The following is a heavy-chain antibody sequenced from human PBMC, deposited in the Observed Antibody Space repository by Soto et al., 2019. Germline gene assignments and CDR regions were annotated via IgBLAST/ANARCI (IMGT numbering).Heavy chain of an antibody. Sequence: ASVKVSCKASGYTFTSYAMHWVRQAPGQRLEWMGWINAGNGNTKYSQKFQGRVTITRDTSASTAYMELSSLRSEDTAVYYCARDLYLSEYSSSLGVYWGQGTLVTVSS. CDR1: GYTFTSYA. CDR2: INAGNGNT. D-gene: IGHD6-6*01. CDR3: ARDLYLSEYSSSLGVY. V-gene: IGHV1-3*01. J-gene: IGHJ4*02.